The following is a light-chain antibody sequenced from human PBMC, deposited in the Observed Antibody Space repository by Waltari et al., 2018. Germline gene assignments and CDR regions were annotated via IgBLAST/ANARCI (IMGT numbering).Light chain of an antibody. CDR3: QQYKSYPRT. CDR2: KAS. Sequence: DIQMTQSPSTLSASVADRVTITCRASQSINIGLTWYQQKPGKAPNLLIYKASTIQSGVPSRFSGSGSGTEFTLTIDSLQPDDFATYYCQQYKSYPRTFGQGTKVEIK. CDR1: QSINIG. J-gene: IGKJ1*01. V-gene: IGKV1-5*03.